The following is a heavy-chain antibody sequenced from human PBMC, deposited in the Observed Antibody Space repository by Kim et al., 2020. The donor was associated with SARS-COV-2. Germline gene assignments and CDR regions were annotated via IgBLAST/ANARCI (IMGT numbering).Heavy chain of an antibody. CDR3: AKEQEWLPRTTFDY. J-gene: IGHJ4*02. D-gene: IGHD5-12*01. Sequence: ADSVKGRFTISRDNSKNTLYLQMNSLRAEDTAVYYCAKEQEWLPRTTFDYWGQGTLVTVSS. V-gene: IGHV3-23*01.